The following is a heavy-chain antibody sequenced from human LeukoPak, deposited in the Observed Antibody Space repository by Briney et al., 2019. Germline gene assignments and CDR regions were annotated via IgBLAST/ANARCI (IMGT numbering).Heavy chain of an antibody. CDR1: GVTFSDYN. D-gene: IGHD6-13*01. Sequence: PGGTLRLSCAVSGVTFSDYNNCWICHGPAPGLGWVSYISISGSTISFADPLMGRFTISRDNAKNSLHLQMNSLRAEDTAVYYCAKDYLPDCGSWYLGENWFDPWGQGTLVTVSS. CDR3: AKDYLPDCGSWYLGENWFDP. J-gene: IGHJ5*02. V-gene: IGHV3-11*04. CDR2: ISISGSTI.